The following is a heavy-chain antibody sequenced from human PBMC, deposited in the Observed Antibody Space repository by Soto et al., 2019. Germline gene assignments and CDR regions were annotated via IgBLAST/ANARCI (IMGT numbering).Heavy chain of an antibody. D-gene: IGHD2-15*01. CDR1: GFTVSSNY. J-gene: IGHJ4*02. Sequence: EVQLVESGRGLVQPGGSLRLSCAASGFTVSSNYMSWVRQAPGKGLEWVSVIYSGGSTYYADSVKGRFTISRDNSKNTLYLQMNSLRAEDTAVYYCASVVSKVGCDYWGQGTLVTVSS. CDR2: IYSGGST. CDR3: ASVVSKVGCDY. V-gene: IGHV3-66*01.